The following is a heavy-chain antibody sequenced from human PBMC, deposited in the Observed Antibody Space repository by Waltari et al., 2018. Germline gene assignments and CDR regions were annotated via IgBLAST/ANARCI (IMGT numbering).Heavy chain of an antibody. J-gene: IGHJ4*02. CDR3: ARVYARVVAATGFDY. D-gene: IGHD2-15*01. Sequence: QVQLVQSGAEVKKPGASVTVSCKASGYTFPSYYMPWVRQAPGQGLEWMGIINPSGGSTSYEKKFQGRVTMTRDKSTSTVYMALSSLRSEDTAVYYCARVYARVVAATGFDYWGQGTLVTVSS. CDR2: INPSGGST. V-gene: IGHV1-46*01. CDR1: GYTFPSYY.